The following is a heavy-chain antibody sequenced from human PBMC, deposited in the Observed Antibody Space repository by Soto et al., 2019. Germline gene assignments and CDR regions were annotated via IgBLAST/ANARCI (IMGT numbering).Heavy chain of an antibody. J-gene: IGHJ4*02. CDR1: GFTFSSYA. D-gene: IGHD3-10*01. CDR2: ISYDGSNK. V-gene: IGHV3-30-3*01. CDR3: ARDPMGRYYGSGSYYFDY. Sequence: QVQLVESGGGVVQPARSLRLSCAASGFTFSSYAMHWVRQAPGKGLEWVAVISYDGSNKYYADSVQGRFTISRDNSKNTRYLQMNSLRAEDTAVYYCARDPMGRYYGSGSYYFDYWGQGALVTVSS.